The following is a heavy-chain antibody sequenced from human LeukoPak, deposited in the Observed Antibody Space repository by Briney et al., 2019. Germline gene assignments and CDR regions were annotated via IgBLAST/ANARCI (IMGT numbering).Heavy chain of an antibody. CDR1: GFTFSSYW. J-gene: IGHJ6*02. D-gene: IGHD3-3*01. V-gene: IGHV3-7*03. CDR2: IKQDGSEK. Sequence: GGSLRLSCAASGFTFSSYWMSWVRQAPGKGLEWVANIKQDGSEKYYVDSVKGRFTISRDNAKNSLYLQMNSLRAEDTAVYYCARGAPERFLEWLDPYYYYYGMDVWGQGTTVTVSS. CDR3: ARGAPERFLEWLDPYYYYYGMDV.